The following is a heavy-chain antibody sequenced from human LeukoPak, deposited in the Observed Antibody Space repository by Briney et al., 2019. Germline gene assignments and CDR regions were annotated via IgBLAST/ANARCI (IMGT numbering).Heavy chain of an antibody. CDR2: INPHSGTT. CDR1: GYTFTDYY. Sequence: ASVKVSCKSSGYTFTDYYMHWVRQTPGQGPEWMGWINPHSGTTKSAQKFQGRVTMTRDTSITTAYMALSRLTADDTAVYYCAREGKTDAFDIWGQGTMVTVSS. CDR3: AREGKTDAFDI. J-gene: IGHJ3*02. V-gene: IGHV1-2*02.